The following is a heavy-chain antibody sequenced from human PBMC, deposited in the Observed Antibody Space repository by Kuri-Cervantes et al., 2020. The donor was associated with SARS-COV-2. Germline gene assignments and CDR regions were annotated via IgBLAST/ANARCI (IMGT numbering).Heavy chain of an antibody. CDR2: ISETGGT. J-gene: IGHJ5*02. CDR1: GDSITIYY. CDR3: ARGTTPVYVSGPLWFRLDL. D-gene: IGHD3-10*01. V-gene: IGHV4-59*01. Sequence: SETLSLTCTVSGDSITIYYWSWIRQSPGKGLEWIGYISETGGTNYNPSLKSRVTMSVDISKNQFSLKMNSVNAADTAVYYGARGTTPVYVSGPLWFRLDLWGQGTLVTVSS.